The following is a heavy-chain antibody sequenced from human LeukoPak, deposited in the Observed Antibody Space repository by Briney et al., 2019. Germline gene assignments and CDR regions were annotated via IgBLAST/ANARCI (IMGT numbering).Heavy chain of an antibody. D-gene: IGHD6-19*01. J-gene: IGHJ4*02. CDR3: ARESIAVAGKDY. CDR2: ISSSSSYI. V-gene: IGHV3-21*01. CDR1: GFTFSSYW. Sequence: GGSLRLSCAASGFTFSSYWMHWVRQAPGKGLVWVSSISSSSSYIYYADSVKGRFTISRDNAKNSLYLQMNSLRAEDTAVYYCARESIAVAGKDYWGQGTLVTASS.